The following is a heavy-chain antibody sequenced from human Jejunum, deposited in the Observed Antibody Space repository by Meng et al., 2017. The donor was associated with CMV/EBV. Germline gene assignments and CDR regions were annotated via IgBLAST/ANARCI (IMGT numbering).Heavy chain of an antibody. CDR1: VDSIGASPYY. Sequence: HLPPTKTGPGRVRPSEPLLLTCIGPVDSIGASPYYWGCCRQPPGKGLEWLGNIYNSGSTYYTPSPKSRVSISVDTSTNQFSLRLSSLTAADTAVYYCARMTYSSSPVDWGQGTLVTVSS. CDR2: IYNSGST. V-gene: IGHV4-39*07. D-gene: IGHD6-6*01. CDR3: ARMTYSSSPVD. J-gene: IGHJ4*02.